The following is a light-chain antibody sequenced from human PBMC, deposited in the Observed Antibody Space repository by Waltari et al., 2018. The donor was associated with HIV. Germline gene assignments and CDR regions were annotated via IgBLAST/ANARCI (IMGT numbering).Light chain of an antibody. J-gene: IGLJ2*01. CDR3: QSYDSSLSGVV. V-gene: IGLV1-40*01. CDR1: SSNIGAGYD. CDR2: GNR. Sequence: QSVLTQPPSVSGAPGQRVTISCTGSSSNIGAGYDVHWYQQLPGTAPTLPTYGNRNRPAGVPDRFSGSKSGTSASLAITGLQAEDEADYYCQSYDSSLSGVVFGGGTRLTVL.